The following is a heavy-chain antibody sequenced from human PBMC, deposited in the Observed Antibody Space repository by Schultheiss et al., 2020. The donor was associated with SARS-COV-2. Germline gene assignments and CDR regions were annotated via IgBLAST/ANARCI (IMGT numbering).Heavy chain of an antibody. D-gene: IGHD1-7*01. V-gene: IGHV4-31*03. CDR2: IYYSAST. CDR1: GVSTRSGGYY. CDR3: ARGAAGTTGYYYYGLDV. J-gene: IGHJ6*02. Sequence: SQTLSPTCTVSGVSTRSGGYYRSWIRQHPGKGLELIGYIYYSASTYYNPSLNSRITISEDTSKNQFSLKLSCVTAAYTAVYYWARGAAGTTGYYYYGLDVWGQGTTVTVSS.